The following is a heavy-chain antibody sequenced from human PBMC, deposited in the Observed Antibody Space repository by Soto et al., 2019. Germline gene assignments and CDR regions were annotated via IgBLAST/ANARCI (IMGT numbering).Heavy chain of an antibody. CDR2: ISHDGTNK. V-gene: IGHV3-30*18. D-gene: IGHD2-21*02. CDR1: GFTFSVYG. CDR3: AKNPPGDWVAMFDY. J-gene: IGHJ4*02. Sequence: QVQLVESGGGVVQPGRSLRLSCAASGFTFSVYGMHWVRQAPGKGLEWVAVISHDGTNKFYADSVKGRFTISRDNSRNTLYLQMNTRRADATAVYYCAKNPPGDWVAMFDYWGQGTLVTVSS.